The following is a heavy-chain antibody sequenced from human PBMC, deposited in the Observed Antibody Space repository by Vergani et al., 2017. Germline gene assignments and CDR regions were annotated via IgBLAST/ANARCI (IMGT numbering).Heavy chain of an antibody. CDR2: INHSGST. J-gene: IGHJ4*02. CDR3: ATFSTYYDFWSGYYDPYFDY. D-gene: IGHD3-3*01. Sequence: QVQLQQWGAGLLKPSETLSLTCAVYGGSFSGYYWSWIRQPPGKGLEWIGEINHSGSTNYNPSLKSRVTISVDTSKNQFSLKLSSVTAADTAVYYCATFSTYYDFWSGYYDPYFDYWGQGTLVTVSS. V-gene: IGHV4-34*01. CDR1: GGSFSGYY.